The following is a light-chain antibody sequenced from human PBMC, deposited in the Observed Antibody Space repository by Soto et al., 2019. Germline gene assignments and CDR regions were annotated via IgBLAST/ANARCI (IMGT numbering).Light chain of an antibody. CDR3: LLYYGGAQLV. V-gene: IGLV7-43*01. CDR1: TGAVTSGNY. J-gene: IGLJ3*02. Sequence: QTVVTQEPSLTVSPGGTVTLTCASSTGAVTSGNYPSWFQQKPGQTPRTLIYTTNSRHSWTPARFSGSLLGDKAALTLSGVQPEDEAEYYCLLYYGGAQLVFGGGTKLTV. CDR2: TTN.